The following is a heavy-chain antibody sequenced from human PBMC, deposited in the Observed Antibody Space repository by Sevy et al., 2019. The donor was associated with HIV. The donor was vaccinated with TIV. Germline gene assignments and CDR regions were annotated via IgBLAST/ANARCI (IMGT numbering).Heavy chain of an antibody. J-gene: IGHJ4*02. CDR2: IFSSGST. D-gene: IGHD6-19*01. CDR3: VSLFLSYRSRWSYFDY. CDR1: GFTVNDKY. V-gene: IGHV3-66*02. Sequence: GGSLRLSCAISGFTVNDKYIIWVRQAPGKGLEWVSVIFSSGSTYYADSAKGRFTISRDNSKNTVDLQMNSVRAEDTAVYYCVSLFLSYRSRWSYFDYWGQGTLVTVSS.